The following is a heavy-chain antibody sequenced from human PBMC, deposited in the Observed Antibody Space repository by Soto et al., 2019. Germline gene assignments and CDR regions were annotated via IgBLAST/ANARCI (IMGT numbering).Heavy chain of an antibody. D-gene: IGHD6-13*01. Sequence: GGSRRRAWAASGFTFSSYGMHWVRQAPGKGLEWVAVISYDGSNKYYADSVKGRFTISRDNSKNTLYLQMNSLRAEDTAVYYCAKYSFAAAGTYYYYGMDVWGQGTTVTVSS. CDR1: GFTFSSYG. CDR2: ISYDGSNK. CDR3: AKYSFAAAGTYYYYGMDV. V-gene: IGHV3-30*18. J-gene: IGHJ6*02.